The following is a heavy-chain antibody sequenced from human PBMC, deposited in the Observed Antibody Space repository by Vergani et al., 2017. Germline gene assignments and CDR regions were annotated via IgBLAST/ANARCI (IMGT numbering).Heavy chain of an antibody. V-gene: IGHV3-74*03. J-gene: IGHJ4*02. CDR2: IKSDGSIT. CDR3: ARGAQPGY. Sequence: DVHLAESGGGFFQPGGSLRLSCSASGFSFNSYWMHWVRQVPGKGLLWVSRIKSDGSITAYADSVKGRFTISRDNAQNTLYLQMNSLRVEDTGVYYCARGAQPGYWGQGTLVTVSS. CDR1: GFSFNSYW.